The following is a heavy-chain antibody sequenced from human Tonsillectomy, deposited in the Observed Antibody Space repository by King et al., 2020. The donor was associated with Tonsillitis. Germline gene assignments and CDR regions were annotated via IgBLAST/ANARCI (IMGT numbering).Heavy chain of an antibody. CDR2: MFHSGRS. CDR1: GYSISSGYF. J-gene: IGHJ4*02. V-gene: IGHV4-38-2*01. Sequence: QLQESGPGLVEPSETLSLTCVVSGYSISSGYFWAWIRQPPGKGLEWIGSMFHSGRSHYNPSLQSRVTISVDTSKNQFSLKLNSVTAADTAVYYCARVGTLVVGDFDYWGQGTLVTVSS. CDR3: ARVGTLVVGDFDY. D-gene: IGHD1-26*01.